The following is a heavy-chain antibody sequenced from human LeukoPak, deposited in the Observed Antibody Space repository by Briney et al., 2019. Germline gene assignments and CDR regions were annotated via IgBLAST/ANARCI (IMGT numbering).Heavy chain of an antibody. J-gene: IGHJ3*02. CDR1: GFTFSSYA. Sequence: GRSLRLSCAASGFTFSSYAMHWVRQAPGKGLEWVAFIRYDGSNKYYADSVKGRFTISRDNSKNTLYLQMNSLRAEDTAVYYCAKDQGLVPSAFDIWGQGTMVTVSS. CDR2: IRYDGSNK. CDR3: AKDQGLVPSAFDI. V-gene: IGHV3-30*02. D-gene: IGHD6-13*01.